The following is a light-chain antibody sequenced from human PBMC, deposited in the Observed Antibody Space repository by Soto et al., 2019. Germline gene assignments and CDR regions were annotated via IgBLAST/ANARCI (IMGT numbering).Light chain of an antibody. V-gene: IGLV1-40*01. Sequence: QSVLTQPPSVSGAPGQRVTISCTGNSSNIGAGFDVHWYQQLPGTAPKLLIYDNSNRPSGVPDRFSGSKSGTSASLAITGRQAGDGRDYYCECYERILSAVVLGGGTKVTV. CDR1: SSNIGAGFD. CDR2: DNS. CDR3: ECYERILSAVV. J-gene: IGLJ2*01.